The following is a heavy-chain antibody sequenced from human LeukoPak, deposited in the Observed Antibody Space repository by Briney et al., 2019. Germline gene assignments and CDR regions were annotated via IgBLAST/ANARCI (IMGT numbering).Heavy chain of an antibody. CDR1: GFTFSDYY. CDR2: ISSSGSTI. D-gene: IGHD3-3*01. Sequence: PGGSLRLSCAASGFTFSDYYMSWIRQAPGKGLEWVSYISSSGSTIYYADSVKGRFTISRDNAKNSLYLQMNSLRAEDTAVYYCARPYDFWSGYYAFDIWGQGTMVTVSS. J-gene: IGHJ3*02. V-gene: IGHV3-11*04. CDR3: ARPYDFWSGYYAFDI.